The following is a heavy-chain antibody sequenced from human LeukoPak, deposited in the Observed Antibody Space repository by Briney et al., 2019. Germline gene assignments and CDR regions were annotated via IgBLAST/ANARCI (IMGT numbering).Heavy chain of an antibody. D-gene: IGHD6-13*01. CDR3: ARGEQQLVLPFDY. Sequence: PGGSLRLSCAASGIPFTRNGMHWVRQAPGKGLEWVAVIWYDGSNKYYADSVKGRFTISRDNSKNTLYLQMNSLRAEDTAVYYCARGEQQLVLPFDYWGQGTLVTVSS. J-gene: IGHJ4*02. V-gene: IGHV3-33*01. CDR1: GIPFTRNG. CDR2: IWYDGSNK.